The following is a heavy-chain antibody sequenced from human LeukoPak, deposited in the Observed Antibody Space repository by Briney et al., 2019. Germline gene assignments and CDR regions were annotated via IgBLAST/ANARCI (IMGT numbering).Heavy chain of an antibody. Sequence: ASVKVSCKASGYTFNNSGISWVSQAPGQGLEWVGWISAYNGNTYYAERFQGRVSMTTDTPTNTAYMELRSLRSDDTAVYYCARDRYYFDSSDYYFFDYWGQGTLVTVSS. CDR1: GYTFNNSG. CDR3: ARDRYYFDSSDYYFFDY. J-gene: IGHJ4*02. D-gene: IGHD3-22*01. V-gene: IGHV1-18*01. CDR2: ISAYNGNT.